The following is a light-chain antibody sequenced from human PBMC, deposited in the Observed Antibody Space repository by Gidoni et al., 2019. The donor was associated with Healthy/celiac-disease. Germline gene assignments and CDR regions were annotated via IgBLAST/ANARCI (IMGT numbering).Light chain of an antibody. CDR2: DAS. CDR3: QQYDNLLIT. J-gene: IGKJ5*01. Sequence: DIQSTHSPSSLSASVGERVTISCQASQDISNYLNWYQQKPGKAPKLLIYDASNLETGVPSRFSGSGSGTDFTFTISSLQPEDIATYYCQQYDNLLITFGQGTQLEIK. V-gene: IGKV1-33*01. CDR1: QDISNY.